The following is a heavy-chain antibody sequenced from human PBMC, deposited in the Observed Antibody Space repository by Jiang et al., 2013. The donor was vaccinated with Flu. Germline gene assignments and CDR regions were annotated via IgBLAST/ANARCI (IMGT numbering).Heavy chain of an antibody. J-gene: IGHJ4*02. CDR1: GGSITTYY. Sequence: LLKPSETLFLTCTVSGGSITTYYWTWIRQPPGKGLEWIAYIHHSGSANYNPSLKSRVTVSVDTSKNQFSLRLSSVTASDTAVYYCARDLVGYCGADCSSYWGQGTLVTVSS. CDR3: ARDLVGYCGADCSSY. D-gene: IGHD2-21*02. V-gene: IGHV4-59*01. CDR2: IHHSGSA.